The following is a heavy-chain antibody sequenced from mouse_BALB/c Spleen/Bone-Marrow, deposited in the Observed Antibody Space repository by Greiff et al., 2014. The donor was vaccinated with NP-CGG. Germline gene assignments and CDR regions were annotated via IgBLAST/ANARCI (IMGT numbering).Heavy chain of an antibody. CDR2: ILPGIGIT. D-gene: IGHD1-1*01. V-gene: IGHV1-9*01. J-gene: IGHJ3*01. CDR1: GYTFSSYW. CDR3: ARPYYYGSSHAWFAY. Sequence: VQLQQSGTELMKPGASVMISCKATGYTFSSYWIEWVKQRPGHGLEWIGEILPGIGITNYNEKFKGKATFTADTSSNTAYMQLSSLTSGDSAVYYCARPYYYGSSHAWFAYWGQGTLVTVSA.